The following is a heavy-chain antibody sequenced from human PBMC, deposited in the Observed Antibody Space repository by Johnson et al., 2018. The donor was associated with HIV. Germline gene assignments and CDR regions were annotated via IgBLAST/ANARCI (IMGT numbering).Heavy chain of an antibody. V-gene: IGHV3-30*14. D-gene: IGHD3-10*01. CDR2: ISYDGSNK. CDR3: ARAGGSGDAFDI. CDR1: GFTFSSYA. J-gene: IGHJ3*02. Sequence: QVQLVESGGGVVQPGRSLRLSCAASGFTFSSYAMHWVRQAPGKGLEWVAVISYDGSNKYYADSVKGRFTIFRDNSKNTLYLQMTSLRAEDTAVYYCARAGGSGDAFDIWGQGTMVTVSS.